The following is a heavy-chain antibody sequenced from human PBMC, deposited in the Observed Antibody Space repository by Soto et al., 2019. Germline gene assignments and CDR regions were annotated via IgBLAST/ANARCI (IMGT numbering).Heavy chain of an antibody. J-gene: IGHJ4*02. CDR1: GGSFSGYY. D-gene: IGHD2-2*01. CDR2: INHSGST. CDR3: ARRTSYGKLNCSSTSCYPGRSFDY. Sequence: SQTLSLTCAVYGGSFSGYYWSWIRQPPGKGLEWIGEINHSGSTNYNPSLKSRVTISVDTSKNQFSLKLGSVTAADTAVYYCARRTSYGKLNCSSTSCYPGRSFDYWGQGTLVTVSS. V-gene: IGHV4-34*01.